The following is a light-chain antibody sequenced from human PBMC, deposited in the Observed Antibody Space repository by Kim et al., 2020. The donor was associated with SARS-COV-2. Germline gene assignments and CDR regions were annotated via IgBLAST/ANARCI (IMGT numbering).Light chain of an antibody. V-gene: IGKV3-20*01. J-gene: IGKJ1*01. CDR2: DAS. CDR1: YSVNNNH. Sequence: EIVLTQSPGTLSLSPGERAINACRDSYSVNNNHLAWYQQKPGQAPRLLIYDASNRTIGVPDTFSGSGSGTDFTHTISRLEPEDFAVYYCQDYGQTFGQETKVDIK. CDR3: QDYGQT.